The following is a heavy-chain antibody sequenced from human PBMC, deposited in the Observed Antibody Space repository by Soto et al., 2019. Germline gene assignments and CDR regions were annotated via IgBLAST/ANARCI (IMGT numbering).Heavy chain of an antibody. J-gene: IGHJ4*02. V-gene: IGHV1-69*12. Sequence: QVQLVQSGAEVKKPESSVKVSCKAPGGTFSTYVISWVRQAPGQGLEWMGGIIPMFGTANYAQRFQDRVTINADESTNTVYMELSSLRSEDTTVYFCASGIQLWLRRINNGDSGWGQGTLVTVSS. CDR2: IIPMFGTA. D-gene: IGHD5-18*01. CDR1: GGTFSTYV. CDR3: ASGIQLWLRRINNGDSG.